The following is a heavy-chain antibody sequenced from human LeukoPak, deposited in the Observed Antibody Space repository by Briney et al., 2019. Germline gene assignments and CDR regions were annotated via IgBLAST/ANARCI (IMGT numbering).Heavy chain of an antibody. CDR2: IYYSGST. CDR1: DGSISSSSYY. Sequence: PSETLSLTCTVSDGSISSSSYYWGWIRQPPGKGLEWIGSIYYSGSTYYNPSLKSRVTISVDTSKNQFSLKLSSVTAADTAVYYCAKELDTAMGYYFDYWGRGTLVTVSS. J-gene: IGHJ4*02. CDR3: AKELDTAMGYYFDY. V-gene: IGHV4-39*07. D-gene: IGHD5-18*01.